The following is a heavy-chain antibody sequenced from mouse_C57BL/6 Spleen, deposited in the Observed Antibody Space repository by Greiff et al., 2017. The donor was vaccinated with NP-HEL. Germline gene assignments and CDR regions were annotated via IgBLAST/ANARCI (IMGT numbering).Heavy chain of an antibody. V-gene: IGHV5-9-1*02. Sequence: EVKVVESGEGLVKPGGSLKLSCAASGFTFSSYAMSWVRQTPEKRLEWVAYISSGGDYIYYADTVKGRFTISRDNARNTLYLQMSSLKSEDTAMYYCTRGRSLYAMDYWGQGTSVTVSS. CDR1: GFTFSSYA. D-gene: IGHD6-2*01. CDR2: ISSGGDYI. J-gene: IGHJ4*01. CDR3: TRGRSLYAMDY.